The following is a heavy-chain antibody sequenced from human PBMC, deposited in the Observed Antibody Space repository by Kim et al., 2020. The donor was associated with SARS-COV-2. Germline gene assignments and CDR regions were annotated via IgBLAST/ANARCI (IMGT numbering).Heavy chain of an antibody. Sequence: GGSLRLSCAASGFTFSSYSMNWVRQAPGKGLEWVSSISSSSSYIYYADSVKCRFTISRDNAKNSLYLQMNSLRAEDTAVYYCARVGYYGDYENINYYYYYGMDVWGQGTTVTVSS. V-gene: IGHV3-21*01. CDR1: GFTFSSYS. D-gene: IGHD4-17*01. J-gene: IGHJ6*02. CDR2: ISSSSSYI. CDR3: ARVGYYGDYENINYYYYYGMDV.